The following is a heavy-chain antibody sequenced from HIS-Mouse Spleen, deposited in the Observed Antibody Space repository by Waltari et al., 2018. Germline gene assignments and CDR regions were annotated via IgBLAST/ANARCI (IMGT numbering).Heavy chain of an antibody. CDR2: ISYDGSNK. CDR1: GFASTSCG. J-gene: IGHJ4*02. D-gene: IGHD6-19*01. CDR3: AKASSGWLDY. V-gene: IGHV3-30*18. Sequence: QVQLVESGGGVVQPGRSLRLSCAASGFASTSCGLHWVRQAPGKGLEWVAVISYDGSNKYYADSVKGRFTISRDNSKNTLYLQMNSLRAEDTAVYYCAKASSGWLDYWGQGTLVTVSS.